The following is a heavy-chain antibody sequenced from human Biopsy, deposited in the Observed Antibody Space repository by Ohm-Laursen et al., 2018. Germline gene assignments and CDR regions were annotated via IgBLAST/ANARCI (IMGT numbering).Heavy chain of an antibody. J-gene: IGHJ4*02. V-gene: IGHV4-34*01. D-gene: IGHD2-15*01. CDR2: INHSGRT. CDR1: GESFNGYY. CDR3: ARHGSQGYCTGGSCVDY. Sequence: SDTLSLTCPVYGESFNGYYWSWIRQTPGKGLEWIGEINHSGRTNYNPSLKSRVTISVDTSKNQFSLKVRSATAADTAVFYCARHGSQGYCTGGSCVDYWGQGALVTVSS.